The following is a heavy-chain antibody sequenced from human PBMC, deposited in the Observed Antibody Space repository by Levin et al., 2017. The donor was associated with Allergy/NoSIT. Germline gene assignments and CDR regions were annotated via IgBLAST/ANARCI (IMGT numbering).Heavy chain of an antibody. CDR3: ARGSPSGWWSNWFDP. CDR1: GLTFSSFP. V-gene: IGHV3-30-3*01. D-gene: IGHD6-19*01. CDR2: ISEDESNK. J-gene: IGHJ5*02. Sequence: GESLKISCAASGLTFSSFPFYWVRQAPGKGLEWVAVISEDESNKYYADAVQGRFTISRDNSKNMLYLQMNGLRAEDTAVYFCARGSPSGWWSNWFDPWGQGTLVTVSS.